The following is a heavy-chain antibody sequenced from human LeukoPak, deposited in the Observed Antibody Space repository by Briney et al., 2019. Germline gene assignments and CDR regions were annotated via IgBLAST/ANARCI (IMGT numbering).Heavy chain of an antibody. CDR1: GFTFSDYY. Sequence: GGSLRLSCAASGFTFSDYYMSWIRQAPGKGLEWVPYISSSSSYTNYADSVKGRFTISRDNAKNSLYLQMNSLRAEDTAVYYCARVKEAAGAEYFQHWGQGTLVTVSS. CDR3: ARVKEAAGAEYFQH. J-gene: IGHJ1*01. D-gene: IGHD6-13*01. V-gene: IGHV3-11*05. CDR2: ISSSSSYT.